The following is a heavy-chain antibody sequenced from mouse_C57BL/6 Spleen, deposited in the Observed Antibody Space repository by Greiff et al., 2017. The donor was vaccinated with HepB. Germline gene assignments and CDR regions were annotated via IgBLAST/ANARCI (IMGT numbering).Heavy chain of an antibody. Sequence: EVQVVESGEGLVKPGGSLKLSCAASGFTFSSYAMSWVRQTPEKRLEWVAYISSGGDYIYYADTVKGRFTISRDNARNTLYLQMSSLKSEDTAMYYCTREGYGSSPFFDYWGQGTTLTVSS. J-gene: IGHJ2*01. D-gene: IGHD1-1*01. V-gene: IGHV5-9-1*02. CDR1: GFTFSSYA. CDR3: TREGYGSSPFFDY. CDR2: ISSGGDYI.